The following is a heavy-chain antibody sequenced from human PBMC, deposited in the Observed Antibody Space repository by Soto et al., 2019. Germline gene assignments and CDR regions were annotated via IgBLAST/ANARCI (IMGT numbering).Heavy chain of an antibody. CDR2: IYSGGST. Sequence: EVQLVESGGGLVQPGGSLRLSCAASGFTVSSNYMSWVRQAPGKGLEWVSVIYSGGSTYYADSVKGRFTISRDNSKNTLYLQMNSLRAEETAVYYCASRRYYYYGMDVWGQGTTFTVSS. V-gene: IGHV3-66*01. J-gene: IGHJ6*02. CDR3: ASRRYYYYGMDV. CDR1: GFTVSSNY.